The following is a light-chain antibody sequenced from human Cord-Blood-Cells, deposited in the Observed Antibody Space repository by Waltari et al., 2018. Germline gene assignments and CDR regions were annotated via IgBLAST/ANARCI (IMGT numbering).Light chain of an antibody. V-gene: IGLV2-14*01. CDR1: SSAVGGYNY. Sequence: QSALTQPASVSGSPGQSITISCTGTSSAVGGYNYVSWYQQPPGKAPNLMIYDVSNRPSGVSNRFSGSKSGNTASLTISGLQAEDEADYYCSSYTSSSTVVFGGGTKLTVL. J-gene: IGLJ2*01. CDR3: SSYTSSSTVV. CDR2: DVS.